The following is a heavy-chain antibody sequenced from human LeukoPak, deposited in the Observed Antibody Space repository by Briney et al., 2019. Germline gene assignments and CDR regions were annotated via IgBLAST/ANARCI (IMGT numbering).Heavy chain of an antibody. D-gene: IGHD2-21*01. CDR3: ARDPVSIALQINADY. J-gene: IGHJ4*02. V-gene: IGHV3-30-3*01. Sequence: GGSLRLSCAASGLTFSSYAMNWVRQAPGKGLEWVAIISYDGSNKYYADSVKGRFTISRDNSKNTLYLQMNTLRAEDTAVYYCARDPVSIALQINADYWGQGTLVTVPS. CDR2: ISYDGSNK. CDR1: GLTFSSYA.